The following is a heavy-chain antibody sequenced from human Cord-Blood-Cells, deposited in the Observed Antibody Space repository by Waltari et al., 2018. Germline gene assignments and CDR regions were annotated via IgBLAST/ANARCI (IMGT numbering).Heavy chain of an antibody. J-gene: IGHJ4*02. V-gene: IGHV3-48*02. CDR1: GFNISSHS. CDR3: ARDLGYGPPPDY. D-gene: IGHD5-12*01. CDR2: SSISSSTI. Sequence: EVQLVESGGGLVQPGGSLRPSCAASGFNISSHSMIWVRQAPRKGLECVSYSSISSSTIYYADSVKGRVTISRDNAKNSLYLQMNSLRDEDTAVYYCARDLGYGPPPDYWGQGTLVTVSS.